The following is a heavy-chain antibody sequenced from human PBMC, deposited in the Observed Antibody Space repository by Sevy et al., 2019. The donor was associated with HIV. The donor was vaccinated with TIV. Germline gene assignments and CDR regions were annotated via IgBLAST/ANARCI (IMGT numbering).Heavy chain of an antibody. V-gene: IGHV3-49*04. D-gene: IGHD2-2*01. J-gene: IGHJ6*02. CDR2: IRSKAYGGTT. CDR3: TRVPSDPSYYYYYYGMDV. Sequence: GGSLRLSCAASGFTFSSYGMHWVRQAPGKGLEWVGFIRSKAYGGTTEYAASVKGRFTISRDDSKSIAYLQMNSLKTEDTAVYYCTRVPSDPSYYYYYYGMDVWGQGTTVTVSS. CDR1: GFTFSSYG.